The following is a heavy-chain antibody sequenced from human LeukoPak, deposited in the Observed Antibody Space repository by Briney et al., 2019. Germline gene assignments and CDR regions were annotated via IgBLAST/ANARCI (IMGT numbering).Heavy chain of an antibody. J-gene: IGHJ3*01. V-gene: IGHV3-23*01. CDR2: TSGSGGTK. CDR3: AKFPSYDSSGHDGFDV. D-gene: IGHD3-22*01. Sequence: GGSLRLSCAASGFIFKNHAMSWVRQAPGKGLEWVSATSGSGGTKFYADSVKGRFTISRDNSKDTLYLRMNSLRADDTATYFCAKFPSYDSSGHDGFDVWGQGTRVTVSS. CDR1: GFIFKNHA.